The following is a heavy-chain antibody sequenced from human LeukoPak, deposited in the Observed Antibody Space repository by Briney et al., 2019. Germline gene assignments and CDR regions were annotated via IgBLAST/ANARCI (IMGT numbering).Heavy chain of an antibody. Sequence: TGESLRLSCGASGFTFSSYGMSWVRQAPGKGLEWVAAISAGGDLTNYADSVKGRFTISRDSSKNMLYVQMNSLRAEDTAIYYCAKGLISSATYFSYFDYWGQGTLVTVSS. CDR1: GFTFSSYG. CDR3: AKGLISSATYFSYFDY. J-gene: IGHJ4*02. CDR2: ISAGGDLT. V-gene: IGHV3-23*01. D-gene: IGHD1-26*01.